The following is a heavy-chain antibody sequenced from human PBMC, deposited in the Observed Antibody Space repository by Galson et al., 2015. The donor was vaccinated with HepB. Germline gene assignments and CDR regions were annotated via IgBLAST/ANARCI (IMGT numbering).Heavy chain of an antibody. V-gene: IGHV1-2*02. Sequence: SVKVSCKASGYTFTGYYMHWVRQAPGQGLEWMGWINPNSGGTNYAQKFQGRVTMTRDTSISTAYMELSRLRSDDTAVYYCARDGRDVWGSYRYHDYWGQGTLVTVSS. D-gene: IGHD3-16*02. J-gene: IGHJ4*02. CDR3: ARDGRDVWGSYRYHDY. CDR2: INPNSGGT. CDR1: GYTFTGYY.